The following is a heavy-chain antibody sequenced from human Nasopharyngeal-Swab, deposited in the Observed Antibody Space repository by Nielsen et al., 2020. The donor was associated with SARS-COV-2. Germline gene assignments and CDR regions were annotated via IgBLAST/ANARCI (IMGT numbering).Heavy chain of an antibody. J-gene: IGHJ4*02. CDR2: ISGSGGST. CDR3: AKRPTGSTFGD. Sequence: GESLKISCAASGFTFSSYAMSWVRQAPGEGLEWVSAISGSGGSTYYADSVKGRFTISRDNSKNTLYLQMNSLRAEDTALYYCAKRPTGSTFGDWGQGTLVTVSS. V-gene: IGHV3-23*01. D-gene: IGHD3-16*01. CDR1: GFTFSSYA.